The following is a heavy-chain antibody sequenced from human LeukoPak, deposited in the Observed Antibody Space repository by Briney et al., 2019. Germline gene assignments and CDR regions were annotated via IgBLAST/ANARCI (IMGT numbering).Heavy chain of an antibody. V-gene: IGHV4-39*07. J-gene: IGHJ4*02. CDR2: IYYSGST. CDR1: GGSISSSSYY. Sequence: PSETLSLTCTVSGGSISSSSYYWGWIRQPPGKGLEWIGSIYYSGSTYYNPSLKSRVTISVDTSKNQFSLKLSSVTAADTAVYYCARGDFWSGFSLWGQGTLVTVSS. D-gene: IGHD3-3*01. CDR3: ARGDFWSGFSL.